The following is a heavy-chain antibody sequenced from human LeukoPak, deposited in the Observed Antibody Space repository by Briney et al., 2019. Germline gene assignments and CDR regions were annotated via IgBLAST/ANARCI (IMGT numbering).Heavy chain of an antibody. D-gene: IGHD5-12*01. CDR1: GGSISSYY. CDR2: IYYSGST. Sequence: SETLSLTCTVSGGSISSYYWSWIRQPPGKGLEWIGYIYYSGSTNYNPSLKSRVTISVDKSKNQFSLKLSPVTAADTAVYYCARQDVATSHDAFDMWGQGTMVTVSS. V-gene: IGHV4-59*08. CDR3: ARQDVATSHDAFDM. J-gene: IGHJ3*02.